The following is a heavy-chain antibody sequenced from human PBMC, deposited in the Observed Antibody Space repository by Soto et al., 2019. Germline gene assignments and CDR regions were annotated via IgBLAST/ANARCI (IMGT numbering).Heavy chain of an antibody. J-gene: IGHJ4*02. D-gene: IGHD1-1*01. Sequence: GASVKVSRKASGFTFTSSAVQWVRQARGQRLEWIGWIVVGSGNTNYAQKFQERVTITRDMSTITAYMELSSLRSEDTVVYYCAADVIWRRERHDYWGQGTLVTVSS. CDR2: IVVGSGNT. CDR1: GFTFTSSA. V-gene: IGHV1-58*01. CDR3: AADVIWRRERHDY.